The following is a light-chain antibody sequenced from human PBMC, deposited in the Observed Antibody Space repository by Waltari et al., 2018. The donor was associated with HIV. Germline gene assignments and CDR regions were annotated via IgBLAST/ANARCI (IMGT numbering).Light chain of an antibody. Sequence: DIHMTQFPSTLSAVLGDNFTITFRASQSVGSWLAWYQHKTGKAPKLLIHKASVLESGVSSRFSGSGSETEFTLIIDSLEPDDFATYYCQQYNTDPSFGQGTRLEMK. CDR3: QQYNTDPS. CDR1: QSVGSW. J-gene: IGKJ5*01. CDR2: KAS. V-gene: IGKV1-5*03.